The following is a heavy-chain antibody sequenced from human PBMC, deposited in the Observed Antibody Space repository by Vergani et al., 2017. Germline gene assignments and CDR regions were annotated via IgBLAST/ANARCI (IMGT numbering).Heavy chain of an antibody. CDR1: GFNFSDFS. CDR3: ARDCTSGGCPDNYGMDV. Sequence: VQLVESGGGLVKPGGSLRLSCAASGFNFSDFSMSWVRQAPGKGLEWVAFIGSSGPYINYADSVKGRFIISRDNTNNSLFLQLRSLRAEDAAVYYCARDCTSGGCPDNYGMDVWGQGATVTVSS. J-gene: IGHJ6*02. D-gene: IGHD2-8*01. V-gene: IGHV3-21*06. CDR2: IGSSGPYI.